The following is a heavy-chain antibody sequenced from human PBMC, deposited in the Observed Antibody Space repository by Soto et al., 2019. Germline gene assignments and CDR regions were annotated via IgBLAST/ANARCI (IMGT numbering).Heavy chain of an antibody. J-gene: IGHJ4*02. D-gene: IGHD2-15*01. CDR1: GFTFGTYW. CDR2: INHDESSA. V-gene: IGHV3-74*01. Sequence: GRSLRLSCAASGFTFGTYWVHWVRQAPGKGLLWVSQINHDESSANYADSVKGRFTISKDKARNTLYLEMSSLRAEDTAVYYCARVKGGSGAAGDPLDLWGQGTLVTVSS. CDR3: ARVKGGSGAAGDPLDL.